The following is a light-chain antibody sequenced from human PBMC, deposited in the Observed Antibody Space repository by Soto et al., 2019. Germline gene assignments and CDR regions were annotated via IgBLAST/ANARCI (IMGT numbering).Light chain of an antibody. V-gene: IGLV1-44*01. CDR2: RDV. Sequence: QSVLTQPPSASGTPGQRVTISCSGSSSNIGANPVNWYRQVPGTAPTLLLYRDVQRPSGVPDRVAGSKSGTSASLAISGLQSEDEADYFCAAWDDSLNAVLFCGGTKLTVL. J-gene: IGLJ2*01. CDR3: AAWDDSLNAVL. CDR1: SSNIGANP.